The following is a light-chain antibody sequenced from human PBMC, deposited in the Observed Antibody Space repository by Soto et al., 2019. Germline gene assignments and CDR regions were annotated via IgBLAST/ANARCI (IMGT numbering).Light chain of an antibody. Sequence: QPASVSGSPGQSITISCTGTSSDVGGYNYVSWFQQSPGKAPKVMIYEVTNRPSGVSNRFSGSKSGNTASLTISGLQAEDEADYYCSSYTSSNTLIFGGGTKLTVL. CDR2: EVT. CDR1: SSDVGGYNY. J-gene: IGLJ2*01. V-gene: IGLV2-14*01. CDR3: SSYTSSNTLI.